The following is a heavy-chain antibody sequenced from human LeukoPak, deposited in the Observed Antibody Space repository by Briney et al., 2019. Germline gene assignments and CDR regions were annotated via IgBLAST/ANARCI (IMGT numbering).Heavy chain of an antibody. V-gene: IGHV1-2*02. D-gene: IGHD3-10*01. CDR1: GYVFTAYY. J-gene: IGHJ5*02. CDR2: VKPDTGAT. CDR3: ARERPTLLTRIRGIATAPDH. Sequence: ASVKVSCKTSGYVFTAYYIHWVRQAPGQGLEWLGFVKPDTGATNSAQQLQGRVSMTSDASVTTAYMELSGLTSDDPALYFCARERPTLLTRIRGIATAPDHWGQGTLVTVSS.